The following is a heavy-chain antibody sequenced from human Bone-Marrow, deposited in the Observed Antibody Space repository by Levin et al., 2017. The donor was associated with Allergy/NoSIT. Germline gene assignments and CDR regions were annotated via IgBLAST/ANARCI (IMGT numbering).Heavy chain of an antibody. CDR1: GYSFTSYW. CDR2: IYPGDSDT. D-gene: IGHD3-22*01. V-gene: IGHV5-51*01. CDR3: ARQGGTMIVVATRPFYYFDY. Sequence: GGSLRLSCKGSGYSFTSYWIGWVRQMPGKGLEWMGIIYPGDSDTRYSPSFQGQVTISADKSISTAYLQWSSLKASDTAMYYCARQGGTMIVVATRPFYYFDYWGQGTLVTVSS. J-gene: IGHJ4*02.